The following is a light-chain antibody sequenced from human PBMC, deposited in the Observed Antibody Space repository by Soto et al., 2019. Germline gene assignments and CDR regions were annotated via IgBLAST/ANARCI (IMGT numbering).Light chain of an antibody. V-gene: IGLV2-14*03. Sequence: QSALTQPASVSGSPGQSITISCTGTSSDVGAYSYVSWYQHLPGEAPKLIFYDVIHRPSGVSNRFSGSKSGNTASLTISGLQAEDEADYYCSSFTKRNTYVFGSGTKLTVL. CDR2: DVI. CDR3: SSFTKRNTYV. J-gene: IGLJ1*01. CDR1: SSDVGAYSY.